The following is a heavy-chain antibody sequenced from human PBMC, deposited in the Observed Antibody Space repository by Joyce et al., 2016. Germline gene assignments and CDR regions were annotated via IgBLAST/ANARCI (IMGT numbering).Heavy chain of an antibody. J-gene: IGHJ2*01. CDR2: ITWNSGAI. CDR1: GFNFVDNG. CDR3: ARVVRDEEGDLLPYFDR. V-gene: IGHV3-9*01. D-gene: IGHD1-26*01. Sequence: EVQVVESGGGLVQPGRSLRLSCAASGFNFVDNGIHWVRQAPGKGLGWGSGITWNSGAIGYADSGKGRFSLSRDNAKSSLYLQMNSLRPEDTALYYCARVVRDEEGDLLPYFDRWGRGTLVTVSS.